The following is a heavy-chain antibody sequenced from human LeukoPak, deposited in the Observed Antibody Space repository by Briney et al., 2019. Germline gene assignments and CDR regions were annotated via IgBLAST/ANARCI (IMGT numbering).Heavy chain of an antibody. CDR1: GFTFNNYAM. D-gene: IGHD2-2*01. J-gene: IGHJ6*02. V-gene: IGHV4-4*02. CDR3: ARFCGSTSWHSGYYYGIDV. CDR2: IYHSGST. Sequence: GSLRLSCAASGFTFNNYAMSWVRQPPGKGLEWIGEIYHSGSTNYNPSLESRVTVSVDKSKNQFSLDLSSVTAADTAVYYCARFCGSTSWHSGYYYGIDVWGQGTTVTVSS.